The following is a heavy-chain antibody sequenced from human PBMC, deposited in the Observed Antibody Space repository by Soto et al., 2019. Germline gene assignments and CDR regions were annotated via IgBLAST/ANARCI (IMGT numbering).Heavy chain of an antibody. CDR3: ARDLPRGSRGYYYYGMDV. Sequence: SVKVSCKASGGTFSSYAISGVRQAPGQGLEWMGGIIPIFGTANYARKFQGRVTITADESTSTAYMELSSLRSEDTAVYYCARDLPRGSRGYYYYGMDVWGQGTTVTVSS. CDR2: IIPIFGTA. J-gene: IGHJ6*02. CDR1: GGTFSSYA. V-gene: IGHV1-69*13. D-gene: IGHD6-6*01.